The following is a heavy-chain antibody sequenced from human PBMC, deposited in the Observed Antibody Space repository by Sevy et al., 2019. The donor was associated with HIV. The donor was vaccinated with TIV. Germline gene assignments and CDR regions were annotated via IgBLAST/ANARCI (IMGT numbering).Heavy chain of an antibody. CDR1: GFSFSRSP. V-gene: IGHV3-30*04. D-gene: IGHD3-16*02. CDR3: AREGVLNGGVIVSYGMDV. Sequence: GGSLRLSCAASGFSFSRSPMHWVRQAPGKGLEWVAVMSYNGNKKYNGETVKCRFTISRDESKNTLYLQMNSLRAEDTAVYYCAREGVLNGGVIVSYGMDVWGQGTTVTVSS. J-gene: IGHJ6*02. CDR2: MSYNGNKK.